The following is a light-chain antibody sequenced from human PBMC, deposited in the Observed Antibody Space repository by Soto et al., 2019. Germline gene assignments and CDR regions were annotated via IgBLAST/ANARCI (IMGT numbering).Light chain of an antibody. CDR2: EVT. CDR3: SSYAASNSFYFV. V-gene: IGLV2-8*01. CDR1: STDVGGYNY. J-gene: IGLJ3*02. Sequence: QSVLTQPPSASGSPGQTVTISCTGNSTDVGGYNYVSWYQQYPGRAPKLMIYEVTKRPSGVPDRFSGSKSGNTASLSVSGLQAEDEADYYCSSYAASNSFYFVFGGGTQLTVL.